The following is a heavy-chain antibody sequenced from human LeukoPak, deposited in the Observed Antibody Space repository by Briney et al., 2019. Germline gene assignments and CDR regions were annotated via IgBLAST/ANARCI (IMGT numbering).Heavy chain of an antibody. V-gene: IGHV4-39*01. CDR3: ARQGYYYGLGAFDI. Sequence: SETLSLTCTVSGGSISSSSYYWGWIRQPPGKGLEWIGSIYYSGSTYYNPSLKSRVTISVDTSKNQFSLKLSSVTAADTAVYYCARQGYYYGLGAFDIWGQGTMVTASS. J-gene: IGHJ3*02. CDR2: IYYSGST. CDR1: GGSISSSSYY. D-gene: IGHD3-10*01.